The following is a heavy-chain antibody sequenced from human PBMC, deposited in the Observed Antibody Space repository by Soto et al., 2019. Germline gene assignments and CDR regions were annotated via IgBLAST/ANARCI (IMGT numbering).Heavy chain of an antibody. V-gene: IGHV4-59*01. CDR3: ARVGQQLVPSAFDI. Sequence: SETLSLTCTVSGGSTSSYYWSWIRQPPGKGLEWIGYIYYSGSTNYNPSLKSRVTISVDTSKNQFSLKLSSVTAADTAVYYCARVGQQLVPSAFDIWGQGTMVTVSS. J-gene: IGHJ3*02. CDR2: IYYSGST. CDR1: GGSTSSYY. D-gene: IGHD6-13*01.